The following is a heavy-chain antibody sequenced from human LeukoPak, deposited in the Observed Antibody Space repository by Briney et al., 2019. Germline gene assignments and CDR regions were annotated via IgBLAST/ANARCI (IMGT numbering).Heavy chain of an antibody. CDR3: ARYSGYGEYYFDY. CDR1: GYTFTGYY. V-gene: IGHV1-2*02. CDR2: INPNSGGT. J-gene: IGHJ4*02. Sequence: GASVKVSCKASGYTFTGYYMHLVRQAPGQGLEWMGWINPNSGGTNYAQKFQGRVTMTRDTSISTAYMELSRLRSDDTAVYYCARYSGYGEYYFDYWGQGTLVTVSS. D-gene: IGHD5-12*01.